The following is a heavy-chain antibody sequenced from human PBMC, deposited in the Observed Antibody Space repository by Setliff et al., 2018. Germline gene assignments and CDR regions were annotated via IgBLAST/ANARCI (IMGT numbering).Heavy chain of an antibody. D-gene: IGHD2-21*01. Sequence: ASVKVSCKTSGYSFADSIVTWVRQAPGQGLEWVGWISVYSGNTYYAQKLQDRVTLTTDTSTTTAYLELRSLRPDDTAVYYCARDPGFHSGTWSLDSWGQGRLVTVSS. CDR3: ARDPGFHSGTWSLDS. V-gene: IGHV1-18*01. CDR1: GYSFADSI. CDR2: ISVYSGNT. J-gene: IGHJ4*02.